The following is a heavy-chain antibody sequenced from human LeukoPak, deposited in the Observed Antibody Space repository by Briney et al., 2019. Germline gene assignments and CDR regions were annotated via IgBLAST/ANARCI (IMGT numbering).Heavy chain of an antibody. CDR1: GGTFSSYA. CDR2: IIPIFGTA. V-gene: IGHV1-69*01. D-gene: IGHD2-2*01. CDR3: ARDFMPAAIKGEFDP. Sequence: SVKVCCKASGGTFSSYAISWVRQAPGQGLEWMGGIIPIFGTANYAQKFQGRVTITADESTSTAYMELSSLRSEDTAVYYCARDFMPAAIKGEFDPWGQGTLVTVSS. J-gene: IGHJ5*02.